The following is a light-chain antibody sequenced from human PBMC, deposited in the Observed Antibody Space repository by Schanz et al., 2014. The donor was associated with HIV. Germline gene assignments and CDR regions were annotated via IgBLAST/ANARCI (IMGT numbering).Light chain of an antibody. CDR3: QTWGTGIWL. Sequence: QPVLTQSPSASASLGASVKLTCTLSSGHSTYAIAWHQQQPEKGPRFLMNLNSDGSHNKGDGIPDRFSGTSSGAERYLTISSLQSEDEADYYCQTWGTGIWLFAGGTKLTVL. CDR1: SGHSTYA. CDR2: LNSDGSH. V-gene: IGLV4-69*01. J-gene: IGLJ2*01.